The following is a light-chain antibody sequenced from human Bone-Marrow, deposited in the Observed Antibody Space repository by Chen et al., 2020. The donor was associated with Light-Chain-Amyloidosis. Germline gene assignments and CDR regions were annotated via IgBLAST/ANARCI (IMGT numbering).Light chain of an antibody. CDR3: QSYQGSSQGV. CDR2: EDD. CDR1: SGSMATND. J-gene: IGLJ3*02. V-gene: IGLV6-57*01. Sequence: NFMLTQPHSVSESPGETVLSSCTRSSGSMATNDVQWYQQRPGRSPTTVIYEDDQRPSGVPDRFSGSIDRSSNSASLTSSGLKTEDEADYYCQSYQGSSQGVFGGGTKRTVL.